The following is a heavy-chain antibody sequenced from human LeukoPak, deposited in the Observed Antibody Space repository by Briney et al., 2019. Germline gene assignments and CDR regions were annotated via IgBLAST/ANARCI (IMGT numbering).Heavy chain of an antibody. CDR3: AKDLEYYFDY. CDR2: ISGSGGST. V-gene: IGHV3-23*01. CDR1: GFTFSSYV. Sequence: PGGSLRLSCAVSGFTFSSYVMSWVRQAPGEGLEWVSAISGSGGSTYYADSVKGRFTISRDNSKNTLYLQMNSLRAEDTAVYYCAKDLEYYFDYWGQGTLVTVSS. J-gene: IGHJ4*02. D-gene: IGHD3-3*01.